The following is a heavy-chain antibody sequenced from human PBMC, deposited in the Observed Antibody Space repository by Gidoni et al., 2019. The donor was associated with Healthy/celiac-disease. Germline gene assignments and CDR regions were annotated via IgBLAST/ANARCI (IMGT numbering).Heavy chain of an antibody. CDR1: GGSISSSSYY. J-gene: IGHJ3*02. D-gene: IGHD1-1*01. CDR3: ASWGMLQPFDI. CDR2: IYYSGST. Sequence: QLQLQESGPGLVKPSETLSLTCTVSGGSISSSSYYWGWIRQPPGKGLEWIGSIYYSGSTYYNPSLKSRVTISVDTSKNQFSLKLSSVTAADTAVYYCASWGMLQPFDIWGQGTMVTVSS. V-gene: IGHV4-39*07.